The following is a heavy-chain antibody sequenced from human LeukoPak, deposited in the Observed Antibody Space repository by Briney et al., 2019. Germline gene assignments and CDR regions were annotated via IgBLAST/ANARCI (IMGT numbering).Heavy chain of an antibody. CDR1: GFTFSTYD. Sequence: GGSLRLSCTASGFTFSTYDMSCVCQTPGKGLEWVSGIGGSGDNTYYADSVKGRFTISRDNSKNTVYLQMNSLRAEDTALYYCAKEGHSSGWLTFDSWGQGTLVTVSS. V-gene: IGHV3-23*01. CDR3: AKEGHSSGWLTFDS. CDR2: IGGSGDNT. D-gene: IGHD6-19*01. J-gene: IGHJ4*02.